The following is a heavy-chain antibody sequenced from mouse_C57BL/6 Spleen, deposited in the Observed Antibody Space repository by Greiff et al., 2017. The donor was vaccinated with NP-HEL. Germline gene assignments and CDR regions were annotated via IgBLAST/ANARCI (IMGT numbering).Heavy chain of an antibody. D-gene: IGHD2-14*01. CDR1: GYTFTDYN. V-gene: IGHV1-22*01. J-gene: IGHJ4*01. Sequence: VQLQQSGPELVKPGASVKMSCKASGYTFTDYNMHWVKQSHGKSLEWIGYINPNNGGTSYNQKFKGKATLTVNKSSSTAYMELRSLTSEDAAVYYCARSGGYDDAMDYWGQGTSVTVSS. CDR2: INPNNGGT. CDR3: ARSGGYDDAMDY.